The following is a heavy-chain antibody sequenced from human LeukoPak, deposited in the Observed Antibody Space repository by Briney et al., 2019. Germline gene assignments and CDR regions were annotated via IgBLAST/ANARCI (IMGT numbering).Heavy chain of an antibody. Sequence: GASVKVSCKASGYNFTGYYMHWVRQAPGQGLEWMGWINPNSGGTNYAQKFQGRVTMTRDTSISTAYMELSRLRSDDTAVYYCASLVPPHCSSTSCLYYGMDVWGQGTTVTVSS. CDR2: INPNSGGT. V-gene: IGHV1-2*02. CDR1: GYNFTGYY. D-gene: IGHD2-2*01. J-gene: IGHJ6*02. CDR3: ASLVPPHCSSTSCLYYGMDV.